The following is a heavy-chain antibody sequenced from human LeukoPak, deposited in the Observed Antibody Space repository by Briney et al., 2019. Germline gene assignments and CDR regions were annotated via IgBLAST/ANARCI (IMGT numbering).Heavy chain of an antibody. Sequence: PGGSLRLSCAASGFTVSSNYMSWVRQAPGKGLEWVSAIYSGGSTYYADSVKGRFTISRDNSKNTLYLQMNSLRAEDTAVYYCARDRADSSGLNWFDPWGQGTLVTVSS. CDR2: IYSGGST. V-gene: IGHV3-53*01. CDR1: GFTVSSNY. D-gene: IGHD6-19*01. CDR3: ARDRADSSGLNWFDP. J-gene: IGHJ5*02.